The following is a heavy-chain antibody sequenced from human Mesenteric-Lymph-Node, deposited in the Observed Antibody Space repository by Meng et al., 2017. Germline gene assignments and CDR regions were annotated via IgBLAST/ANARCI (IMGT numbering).Heavy chain of an antibody. V-gene: IGHV3-7*01. CDR1: GFTFSNYR. D-gene: IGHD2-15*01. CDR2: IKQDGSEK. CDR3: AKDKWSLSY. J-gene: IGHJ4*02. Sequence: GESLKISCAASGFTFSNYRMNWVRQAPGKGLEWVANIKQDGSEKYYVDSVKGRFTISRDNTKNSLYLQMNSLRVEDTAVYYCAKDKWSLSYWGQGTLVTVSS.